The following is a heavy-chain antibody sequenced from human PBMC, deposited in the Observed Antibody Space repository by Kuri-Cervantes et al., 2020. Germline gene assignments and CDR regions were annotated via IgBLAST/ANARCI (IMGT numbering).Heavy chain of an antibody. Sequence: SETLSLTCTVSGGSISSYYWSWIRQPPGKGLEWIGLLLTSGSTNYNPSLRSRVTISVDKSKNQFSLMLSSVTAADTAVYYCARWYNWNFDYWGQGTLVTVSS. CDR3: ARWYNWNFDY. D-gene: IGHD1-20*01. CDR2: LLTSGST. CDR1: GGSISSYY. V-gene: IGHV4-4*07. J-gene: IGHJ4*02.